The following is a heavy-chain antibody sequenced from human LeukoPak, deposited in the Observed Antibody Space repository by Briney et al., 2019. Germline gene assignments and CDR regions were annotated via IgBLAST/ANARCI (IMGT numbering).Heavy chain of an antibody. CDR3: AKISDRDSSGYYWGFEY. V-gene: IGHV4-59*08. J-gene: IGHJ4*02. CDR2: IYYSGST. Sequence: SETLSLTCTVSGGSISGYYWSWIRQPPGKGLECIGYIYYSGSTNYNPSLKSRVTISVDTSRNQFSLKLTSVTAADTAVYYCAKISDRDSSGYYWGFEYWGQGTLVTVSS. D-gene: IGHD3-22*01. CDR1: GGSISGYY.